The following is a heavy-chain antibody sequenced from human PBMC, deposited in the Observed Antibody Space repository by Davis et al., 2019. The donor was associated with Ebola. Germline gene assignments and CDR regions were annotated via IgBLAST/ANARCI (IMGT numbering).Heavy chain of an antibody. CDR2: IRPDGSEV. V-gene: IGHV3-7*01. J-gene: IGHJ2*01. D-gene: IGHD2-21*02. CDR1: GFTFSSYW. Sequence: GESLKISCAASGFTFSSYWMSWVRQAPGKGLEWVANIRPDGSEVQYVDGMRGRFTVSRDNAKNSLYLQMNSLRAEDTAVYYCVRDPALVVTGGGWFFGLWGRGTLVTVSS. CDR3: VRDPALVVTGGGWFFGL.